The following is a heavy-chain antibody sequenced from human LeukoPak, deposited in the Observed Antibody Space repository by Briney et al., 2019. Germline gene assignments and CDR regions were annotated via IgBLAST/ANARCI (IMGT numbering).Heavy chain of an antibody. V-gene: IGHV3-23*01. CDR2: ISGSGGST. D-gene: IGHD3-3*01. CDR3: AREYYDFWSGIVAGNLALKELVNLDY. Sequence: GGSLRLSCAASGFTFSSYAMSWVRQAPGKGLEWVSAISGSGGSTYYADSVKGRFTISRDNAKNSLYLQMNSLRAEDTAVYYCAREYYDFWSGIVAGNLALKELVNLDYWGQGTLVTVSS. J-gene: IGHJ4*02. CDR1: GFTFSSYA.